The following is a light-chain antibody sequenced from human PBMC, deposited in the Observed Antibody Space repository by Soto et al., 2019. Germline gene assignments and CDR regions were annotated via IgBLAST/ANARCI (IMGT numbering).Light chain of an antibody. Sequence: QSALTQPRSVSGSPGQSVIISCTGTSSDVGGYNYVSWYQQHPGKAPKLMIYDVSKRPSGVPDRFSGSKSDNTASLTISGLQAEDEADYYCCSYEGTYNSVFGTGTKVTVL. CDR2: DVS. CDR3: CSYEGTYNSV. J-gene: IGLJ1*01. CDR1: SSDVGGYNY. V-gene: IGLV2-11*01.